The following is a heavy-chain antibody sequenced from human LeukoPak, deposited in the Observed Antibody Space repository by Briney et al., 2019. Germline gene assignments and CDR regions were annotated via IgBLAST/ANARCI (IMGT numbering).Heavy chain of an antibody. V-gene: IGHV3-33*01. J-gene: IGHJ3*02. CDR3: ARDFSSSWYGAFDI. D-gene: IGHD6-13*01. Sequence: GGSLRLSCAASGFTFSSYGMHWVRQAPGKGLEWVAVIWYDGSNKYYADSVKGRFTISRDNSKNTLYLQMSSLRAEDTAVYYCARDFSSSWYGAFDIWGQGTMVTVSS. CDR2: IWYDGSNK. CDR1: GFTFSSYG.